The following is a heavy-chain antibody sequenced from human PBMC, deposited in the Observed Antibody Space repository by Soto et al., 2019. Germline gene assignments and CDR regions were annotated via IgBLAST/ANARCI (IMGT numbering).Heavy chain of an antibody. D-gene: IGHD6-19*01. V-gene: IGHV3-11*06. CDR1: GFTFSGYY. CDR2: ISSSSSYT. Sequence: PGGSLRLSCAASGFTFSGYYMSWIRQAPGKGLEWVSYISSSSSYTNYADSVKGRFTISRDNPKNSLYLQMNSLRAEDTAVYYCARGIAVAGIDAFDIWGQGTMVTVSS. J-gene: IGHJ3*02. CDR3: ARGIAVAGIDAFDI.